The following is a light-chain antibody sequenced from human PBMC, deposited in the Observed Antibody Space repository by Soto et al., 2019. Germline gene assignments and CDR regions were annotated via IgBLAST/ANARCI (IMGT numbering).Light chain of an antibody. Sequence: EIVLTQSPGTLSLSPGERATLSCRASQSVSSSYVAWYQNKPRQAPRLLIYAASSRATVIPDMISGSWSGTDFTLTISILEPEDFAVYYCQQYGSSPRTFGQGTKVEIK. CDR1: QSVSSSY. CDR2: AAS. V-gene: IGKV3-20*01. J-gene: IGKJ1*01. CDR3: QQYGSSPRT.